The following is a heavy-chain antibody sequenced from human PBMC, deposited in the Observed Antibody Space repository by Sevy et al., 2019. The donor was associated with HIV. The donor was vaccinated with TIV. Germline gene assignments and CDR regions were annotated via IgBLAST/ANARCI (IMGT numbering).Heavy chain of an antibody. Sequence: GGSLRLSCAASGFTFSSYSMNWVRQAPGKGLEWVSYISSSTIYYEDSVKGRFTISRDNAKNSLYLQMNSLRAEDTAVYYCARLSGYSSSWSYFDYWGQGTLVTVSS. D-gene: IGHD6-13*01. CDR2: ISSSTI. CDR1: GFTFSSYS. J-gene: IGHJ4*02. CDR3: ARLSGYSSSWSYFDY. V-gene: IGHV3-48*01.